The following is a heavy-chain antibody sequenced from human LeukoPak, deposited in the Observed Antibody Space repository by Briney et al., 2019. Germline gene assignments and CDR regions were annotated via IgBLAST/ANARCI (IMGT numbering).Heavy chain of an antibody. Sequence: GGSLRLSCAASGFSFSSHGMSWVRQAPGKGLEWVSGIIGGAGSTYYADSVKGRFTISGDNSKNTLFLQMNSLRAKDTAVYYCAHGAMYQLDYWGQGTLVTVSS. D-gene: IGHD2-2*01. J-gene: IGHJ4*02. CDR3: AHGAMYQLDY. CDR2: IIGGAGST. V-gene: IGHV3-23*01. CDR1: GFSFSSHG.